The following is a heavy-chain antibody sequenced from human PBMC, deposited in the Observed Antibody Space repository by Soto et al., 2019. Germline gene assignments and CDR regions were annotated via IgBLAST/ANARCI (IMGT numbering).Heavy chain of an antibody. Sequence: GGSLRLSCAASGFTFSSYAMSWVRQAPGKGLEWVSAISGSGGSTYYADSVKGRSTISRDNSKNTLYLQMNSLRAEDTAVYYFANIWGSSGSLDAFDIWGQGPMVTVSS. CDR3: ANIWGSSGSLDAFDI. J-gene: IGHJ3*02. CDR2: ISGSGGST. D-gene: IGHD3-22*01. CDR1: GFTFSSYA. V-gene: IGHV3-23*01.